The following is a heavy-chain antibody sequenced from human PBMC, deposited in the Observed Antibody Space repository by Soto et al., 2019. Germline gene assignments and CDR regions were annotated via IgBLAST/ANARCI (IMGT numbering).Heavy chain of an antibody. CDR3: AHAMLYCTGGSCSTWFDS. V-gene: IGHV2-5*02. CDR1: GFSLSTHGVG. CDR2: IYWDDDK. Sequence: QITLKESGPTLVKPTQTLTLTCTFSGFSLSTHGVGVGWVRQPAGKALECLALIYWDDDKRYSASLNSRLTITKDTSKIQVVLTMTNMDPVDTATYYCAHAMLYCTGGSCSTWFDSWGQGTLVTVSS. J-gene: IGHJ5*01. D-gene: IGHD2-15*01.